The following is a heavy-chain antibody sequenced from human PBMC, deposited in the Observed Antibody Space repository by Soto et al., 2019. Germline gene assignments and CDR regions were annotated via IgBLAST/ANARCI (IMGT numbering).Heavy chain of an antibody. Sequence: RALRPSFSAPGITFSGYWMPSVRQDTGKGLIWVARSNSDGSGISYADSVRGRFTISRDNVNNKLFLQMNSLRADDSAVYYCTRDRPEAQSDYHPIFDHWGQGTLVTVSS. CDR1: GITFSGYW. V-gene: IGHV3-74*01. CDR3: TRDRPEAQSDYHPIFDH. D-gene: IGHD3-10*01. J-gene: IGHJ4*02. CDR2: SNSDGSGI.